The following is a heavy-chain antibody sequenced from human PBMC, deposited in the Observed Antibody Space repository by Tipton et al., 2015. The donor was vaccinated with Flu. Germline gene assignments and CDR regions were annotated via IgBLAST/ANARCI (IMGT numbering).Heavy chain of an antibody. CDR3: ARPLTTGYTTNRFWYFDL. Sequence: QLVQSGPEVKKPGESLKISCKVTGNTFTNFWIGWVRQVPGKGLEWMGIIYLSDSDVRYSPSFQGQVTISADKSISTAYLQWSSLKASDTAMYYCARPLTTGYTTNRFWYFDLWGRGTLVTVSS. CDR1: GNTFTNFW. CDR2: IYLSDSDV. D-gene: IGHD4-17*01. V-gene: IGHV5-51*03. J-gene: IGHJ2*01.